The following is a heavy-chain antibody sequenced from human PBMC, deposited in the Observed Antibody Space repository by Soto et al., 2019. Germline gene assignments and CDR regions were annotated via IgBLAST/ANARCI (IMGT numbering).Heavy chain of an antibody. D-gene: IGHD3-10*01. V-gene: IGHV4-30-2*01. CDR1: GGSISSGGYS. J-gene: IGHJ1*01. CDR2: IYHSGST. CDR3: ARARRMTMVRGVSREYFQH. Sequence: SETLSLTCAVSGGSISSGGYSWSWIRQPPGKGLEWIGYIYHSGSTYYNPSLKSRVTISVDRSKNQFSLKLSSVTAADTAVYYCARARRMTMVRGVSREYFQHWGQGTLVTVAS.